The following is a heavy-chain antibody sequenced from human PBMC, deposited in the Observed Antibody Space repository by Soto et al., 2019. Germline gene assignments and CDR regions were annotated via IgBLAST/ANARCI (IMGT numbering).Heavy chain of an antibody. Sequence: QVQLVESGGGLVKPGGSLRLSCAASGFTFSDYYMSWIRQAPGKGLEWVSYISSSGSTIYYADSVKGRFTTSRDNAKNSLYLQMNSLRAEDTAVYYCARDLMDDFWKHYYYYMDVWGKGTTVTVSS. J-gene: IGHJ6*03. D-gene: IGHD3-3*01. CDR1: GFTFSDYY. CDR2: ISSSGSTI. V-gene: IGHV3-11*01. CDR3: ARDLMDDFWKHYYYYMDV.